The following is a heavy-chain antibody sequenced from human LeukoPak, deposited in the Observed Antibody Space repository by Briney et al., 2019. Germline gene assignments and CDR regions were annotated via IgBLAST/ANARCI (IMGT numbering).Heavy chain of an antibody. CDR2: INPNSGGT. CDR3: ARDSIAAAGTDPFYYYYYGMDV. V-gene: IGHV1-2*02. J-gene: IGHJ6*02. CDR1: GYTFTGYN. D-gene: IGHD6-13*01. Sequence: GASVTVSCKASGYTFTGYNMHWVRQAPGQGLEWMGWINPNSGGTNYAQKFQGRVTMTRDTSISTAYMELSRLRSDDTAVYYCARDSIAAAGTDPFYYYYYGMDVWGQGTTVTVSS.